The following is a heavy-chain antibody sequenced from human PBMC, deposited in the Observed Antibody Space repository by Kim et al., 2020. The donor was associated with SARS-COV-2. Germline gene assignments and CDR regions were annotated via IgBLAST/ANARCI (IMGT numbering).Heavy chain of an antibody. CDR3: AKCPRMTAAPVGFDY. D-gene: IGHD6-13*01. V-gene: IGHV3-23*01. J-gene: IGHJ4*02. CDR2: ISGGGDKT. CDR1: GFTFSNYA. Sequence: GGSLRLSCAASGFTFSNYAMSWVRQAPGKGLEWVSGISGGGDKTFYADSVKGRFTVSRDNSRNTVYLHMNSLRAADTALYYCAKCPRMTAAPVGFDYWGQGALVTVSS.